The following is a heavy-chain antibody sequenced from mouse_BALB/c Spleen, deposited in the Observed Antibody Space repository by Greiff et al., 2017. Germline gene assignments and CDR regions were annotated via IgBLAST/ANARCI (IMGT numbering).Heavy chain of an antibody. CDR2: IYPGSGST. D-gene: IGHD2-2*01. V-gene: IGHV1S22*01. Sequence: LQQPGSELVRPGASVKLSCKASGYTFTSYWMHWVKQRPGQGLEWIGNIYPGSGSTNYDEKFKSKATLTVDTSSSTAYMQLSSLTSEDSAVYYCTRHYGYGDAMDYWGQGTSVTVSS. CDR1: GYTFTSYW. J-gene: IGHJ4*01. CDR3: TRHYGYGDAMDY.